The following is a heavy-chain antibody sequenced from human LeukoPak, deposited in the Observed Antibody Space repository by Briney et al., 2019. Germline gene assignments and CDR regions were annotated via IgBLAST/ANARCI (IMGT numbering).Heavy chain of an antibody. D-gene: IGHD2-15*01. Sequence: PGGSLRLSCAASGFTFSNYAMSWVRQATGKGREWVSAIGDSGSATNYAEFVKGRFTISRDNSKNTLYLQMNSLRAEDTAVYYCAKRSCSGGSCNFDYWGQGTLVTVSS. J-gene: IGHJ4*02. V-gene: IGHV3-23*01. CDR2: IGDSGSAT. CDR3: AKRSCSGGSCNFDY. CDR1: GFTFSNYA.